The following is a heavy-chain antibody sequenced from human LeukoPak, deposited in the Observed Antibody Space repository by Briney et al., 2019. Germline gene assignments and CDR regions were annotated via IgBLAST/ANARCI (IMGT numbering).Heavy chain of an antibody. CDR1: GFTFSDYY. Sequence: PGGSLRLSCAASGFTFSDYYMSWIRQAPGKGLEWVSYISSSGSTIYYADSVKGRFTISRDNAKNSLYLQMNSLRAEDTAVYYCARRIIPVVVITSGFDYWGQGTLVTVSS. J-gene: IGHJ4*02. D-gene: IGHD3-22*01. CDR3: ARRIIPVVVITSGFDY. CDR2: ISSSGSTI. V-gene: IGHV3-11*04.